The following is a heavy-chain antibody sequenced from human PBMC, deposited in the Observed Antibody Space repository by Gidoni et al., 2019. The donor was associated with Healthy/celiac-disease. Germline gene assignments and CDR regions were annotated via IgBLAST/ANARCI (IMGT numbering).Heavy chain of an antibody. J-gene: IGHJ3*02. CDR2: SDSGGST. CDR3: ARDLRAVNAFDI. CDR1: GFTVSSNY. V-gene: IGHV3-53*02. D-gene: IGHD6-25*01. Sequence: EVQLVETGGGLIQPGGSLRPPFAASGFTVSSNYMSWVRQAPGKGLEWVSVSDSGGSTYYADSVKGRFTISRDNSKNTLYLQMNSLRAEDTAVYYCARDLRAVNAFDIWGQGTMVTVSA.